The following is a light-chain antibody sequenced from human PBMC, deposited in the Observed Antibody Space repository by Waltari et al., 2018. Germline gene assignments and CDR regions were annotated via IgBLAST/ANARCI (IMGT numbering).Light chain of an antibody. Sequence: LTQSPGTLSVSPGERATLSCRASQTIGTYFVWYQQKPGQAPRILMYAASRRATGIPDRFSGSGSGTDFSLTITRLEPEDFAVYYCQNHERLPATFGQGTKVEIK. CDR2: AAS. CDR3: QNHERLPAT. CDR1: QTIGTY. V-gene: IGKV3-20*01. J-gene: IGKJ1*01.